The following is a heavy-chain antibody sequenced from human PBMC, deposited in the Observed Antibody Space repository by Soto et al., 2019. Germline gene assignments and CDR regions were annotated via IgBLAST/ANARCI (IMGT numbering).Heavy chain of an antibody. CDR1: GGSISSSNW. CDR3: AGERAQGYGMDV. V-gene: IGHV4-4*02. Sequence: QVQLQESGPGLVKPSGTLSLTCAVSGGSISSSNWWGWVRQPPGRGLEWIGEIYHTGSTNYNPSLKTRVTISVDTSKNQFSLRLTSVTAADTAVYYCAGERAQGYGMDVWGQGTTVTVSS. CDR2: IYHTGST. J-gene: IGHJ6*02.